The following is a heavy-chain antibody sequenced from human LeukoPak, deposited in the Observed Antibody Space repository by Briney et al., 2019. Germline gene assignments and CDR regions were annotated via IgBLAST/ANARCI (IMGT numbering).Heavy chain of an antibody. CDR1: GGSISSYY. CDR3: ARRVCDFWSGYPYYYYYMDV. V-gene: IGHV4-4*09. CDR2: IYTSGST. J-gene: IGHJ6*03. D-gene: IGHD3-3*01. Sequence: SETLSLTCTVSGGSISSYYWSWIRQPPGKGLEWIGYIYTSGSTNYNPSLKSRVTISVDTSKNQFSLKLSSVTAADTAVYYCARRVCDFWSGYPYYYYYMDVWGKGTTVTVSS.